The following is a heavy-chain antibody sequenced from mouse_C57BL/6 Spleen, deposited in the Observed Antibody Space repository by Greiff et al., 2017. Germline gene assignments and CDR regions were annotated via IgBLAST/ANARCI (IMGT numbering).Heavy chain of an antibody. CDR3: ARRDDYDDGGLDD. CDR2: IYPSDSET. Sequence: QVQLQQPGAELVRPGSSVKLSCKASGYTFTSYWMDWVKQRPGQGLEWIGNIYPSDSETHYNQKFKDKATLTVDKSSSTAYMQLSSLTSEDSAVYYCARRDDYDDGGLDDWGQGTTLTVSS. D-gene: IGHD2-4*01. J-gene: IGHJ2*01. CDR1: GYTFTSYW. V-gene: IGHV1-61*01.